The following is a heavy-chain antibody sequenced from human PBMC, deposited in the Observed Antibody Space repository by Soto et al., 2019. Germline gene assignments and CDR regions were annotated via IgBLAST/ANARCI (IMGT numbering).Heavy chain of an antibody. CDR3: ARDIGIGYRIP. CDR1: GGNFSSYA. V-gene: IGHV1-69*13. D-gene: IGHD6-13*01. J-gene: IGHJ4*02. Sequence: AAVKVSCKASGGNFSSYAISWVRQAPGQGLEWMGGIIPIFGTANYAQKFQGRVTITADESTSTAYMELSSLRSEDSAVYYCARDIGIGYRIPWGQGTLVTVSS. CDR2: IIPIFGTA.